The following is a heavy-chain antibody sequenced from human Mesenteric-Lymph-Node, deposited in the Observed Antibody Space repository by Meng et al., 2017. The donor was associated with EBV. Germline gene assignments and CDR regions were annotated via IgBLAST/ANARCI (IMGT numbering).Heavy chain of an antibody. J-gene: IGHJ5*02. CDR2: ISTSGSTK. CDR1: GFTFSDYY. Sequence: QVHLVESGGGLVTPGGSLRLSFAASGFTFSDYYMSWIRQSPGKGLEWIAYISTSGSTKLYADSVKGRLTISRDNAKNSLFLQMNSLQVDDTAVYYCVRGYSSGWFDPWGQGTLVTVSS. V-gene: IGHV3-11*01. CDR3: VRGYSSGWFDP. D-gene: IGHD6-19*01.